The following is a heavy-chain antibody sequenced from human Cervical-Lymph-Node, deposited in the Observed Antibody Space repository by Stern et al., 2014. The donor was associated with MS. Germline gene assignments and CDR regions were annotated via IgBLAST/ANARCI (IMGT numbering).Heavy chain of an antibody. CDR3: ARDPNGYAYGLGD. J-gene: IGHJ4*02. D-gene: IGHD3-16*01. V-gene: IGHV3-33*01. CDR2: IWHDGSNE. CDR1: GFTFSSFP. Sequence: QLVQSGGSVVQPGRSLRLSCAASGFTFSSFPIHWVRQAPGKGLERVAIIWHDGSNEHYADPAKGRFTVSRDNSNDTVYLQMNSPRAEDTAIYYCARDPNGYAYGLGDWGQGALVTVSS.